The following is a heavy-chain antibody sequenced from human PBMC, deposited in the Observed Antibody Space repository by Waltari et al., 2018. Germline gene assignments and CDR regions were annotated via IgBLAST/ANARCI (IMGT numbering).Heavy chain of an antibody. V-gene: IGHV4-38-2*01. Sequence: QVQLQESGPGLVKPSETLSLTCAVSGYSISSGYYWGWIRQPTGKGLEWIGSIYHSGSTYFHPSLKSRVTISVDTSKNQFSLKLNSVTAADTAVYYCARGGSRWSENYFDCWGQGTLVTVSS. CDR3: ARGGSRWSENYFDC. D-gene: IGHD6-13*01. J-gene: IGHJ4*02. CDR1: GYSISSGYY. CDR2: IYHSGST.